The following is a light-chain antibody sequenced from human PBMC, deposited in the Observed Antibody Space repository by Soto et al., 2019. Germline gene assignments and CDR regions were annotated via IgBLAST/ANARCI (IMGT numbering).Light chain of an antibody. J-gene: IGKJ1*01. CDR3: QQYGTSPRT. CDR1: QSVSSSY. CDR2: GAS. V-gene: IGKV3-20*01. Sequence: EIVLTQSPGTLSLSTGERATLSCRASQSVSSSYLAWYQQKPGQAPRLLIYGASSRATGTPDRFSGSGSGTDFTLTISRLEPEDFAVYYCQQYGTSPRTFGQGTKV.